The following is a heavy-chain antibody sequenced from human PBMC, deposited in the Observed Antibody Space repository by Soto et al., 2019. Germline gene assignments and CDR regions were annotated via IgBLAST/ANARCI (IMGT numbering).Heavy chain of an antibody. CDR1: GGTFSTYA. CDR2: IIPIFGTA. V-gene: IGHV1-69*05. CDR3: ASGASMDV. J-gene: IGHJ6*03. Sequence: AASVKVSCKTSGGTFSTYAIYWVRQAPGQGLEWMGWIIPIFGTADYAQKFQGRVSMATDTSINTAYMELSSLTSEDTAVYYCASGASMDVWGKGTTVTVSS.